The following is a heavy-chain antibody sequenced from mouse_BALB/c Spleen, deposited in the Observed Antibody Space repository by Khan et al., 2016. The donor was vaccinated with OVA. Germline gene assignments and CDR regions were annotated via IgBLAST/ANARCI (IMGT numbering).Heavy chain of an antibody. CDR1: GYTFTSYW. J-gene: IGHJ2*01. V-gene: IGHV1-76*01. CDR2: IYPGTDNA. CDR3: ARGETLYYFEY. Sequence: QVQLKQSGAELVRPGASVKLSCKTSGYTFTSYWIHWVKQRSGQGLEWIARIYPGTDNAYYSEKLKDKATLTADKSSSTAYMQLSSLTSEDSAVCCGARGETLYYFEYWGQGTTLTVSS.